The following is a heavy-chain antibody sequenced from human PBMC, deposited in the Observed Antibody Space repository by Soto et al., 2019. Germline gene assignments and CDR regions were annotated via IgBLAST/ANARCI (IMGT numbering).Heavy chain of an antibody. V-gene: IGHV1-18*01. CDR3: AAGGPPNAY. Sequence: QVQLVQTGAEVKKPGASVKVSCKASGYTFTNFGISWVRQAPGQGLEGMRWISGYNGKTNYAQNFQGTVTMITVTCSITAYLELRTLRSVDTFVYYTAAGGPPNAYWGQATLVSDYS. CDR2: ISGYNGKT. CDR1: GYTFTNFG. D-gene: IGHD3-16*01. J-gene: IGHJ4*02.